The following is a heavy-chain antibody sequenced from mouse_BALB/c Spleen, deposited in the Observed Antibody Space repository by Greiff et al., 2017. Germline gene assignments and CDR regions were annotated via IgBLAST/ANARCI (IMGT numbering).Heavy chain of an antibody. V-gene: IGHV3-2*02. Sequence: EVKLQESGPGLVKPSQSLSLTCTVTGYSITSDYAWNWIRQFPGNKLEWMGYISYSGSTSYNPSLKSRISITRDTSKNQFFLQLNSVTTEDTATYYCARFDDHGAMDYWGQGTSVTVSS. CDR1: GYSITSDYA. D-gene: IGHD2-4*01. CDR2: ISYSGST. CDR3: ARFDDHGAMDY. J-gene: IGHJ4*01.